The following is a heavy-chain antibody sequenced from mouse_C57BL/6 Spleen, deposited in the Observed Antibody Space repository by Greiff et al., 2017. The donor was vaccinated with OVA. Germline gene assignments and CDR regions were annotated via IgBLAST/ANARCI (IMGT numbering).Heavy chain of an antibody. V-gene: IGHV2-9-1*01. D-gene: IGHD1-1*01. CDR3: ARIYYGSSCFYWYFDV. J-gene: IGHJ1*03. CDR1: GFSLTSYA. Sequence: VQGVESGPGLVAPSQCLSITCTVSGFSLTSYAISWVRQPPGKGLEWLGVIWTGGGTNYNSALKSRLSISKDNSKSQVFLKMNSLQTDDTARYYCARIYYGSSCFYWYFDVWGTGTTVTVSS. CDR2: IWTGGGT.